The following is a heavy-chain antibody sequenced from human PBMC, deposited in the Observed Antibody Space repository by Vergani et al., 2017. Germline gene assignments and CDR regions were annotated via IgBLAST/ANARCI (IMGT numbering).Heavy chain of an antibody. CDR2: ISSSSSYI. CDR1: GFTSSSYS. J-gene: IGHJ6*03. D-gene: IGHD3-10*01. Sequence: EAQLEESGGDLVQPGGSLRLFCAASGFTSSSYSMNWVRQAPGKGLEWVSSISSSSSYIYYADSVKGRFTISRDNAKNSLSLQMNSLRAEDTAVYYCARSGSVLYAGRSPHYYMDVWGKGTTVTVSS. V-gene: IGHV3-21*02. CDR3: ARSGSVLYAGRSPHYYMDV.